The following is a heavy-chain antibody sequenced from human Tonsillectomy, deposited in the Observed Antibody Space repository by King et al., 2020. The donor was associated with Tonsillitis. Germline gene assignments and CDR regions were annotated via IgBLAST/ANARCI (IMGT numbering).Heavy chain of an antibody. V-gene: IGHV2-5*02. CDR3: AHRRTGYFDY. J-gene: IGHJ4*02. CDR1: GFSLSSSGVG. CDR2: IYWDDDK. Sequence: LTLKESGPTLVKPTQTLTLTCTFSGFSLSSSGVGVGWIRQPPGKALEWLALIYWDDDKRYSPFLKSRLTITKDTSKSQVVLTMTNMDPVDTGTYYCAHRRTGYFDYWGQGTRVTVSS.